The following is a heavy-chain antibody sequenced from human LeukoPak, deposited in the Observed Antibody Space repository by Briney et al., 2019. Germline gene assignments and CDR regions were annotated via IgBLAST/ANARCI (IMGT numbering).Heavy chain of an antibody. CDR2: ISGSGDNT. CDR1: RLTFSNYV. Sequence: PGGSLRLSCAASRLTFSNYVISWVRQAPGKGLEWVSAISGSGDNTYYADSVKGRFTISRDNSKNTLYLQMNSLRAEDTAVHYCAKSGGSYPYYFDYWGQGTLVTVSS. J-gene: IGHJ4*02. D-gene: IGHD1-26*01. V-gene: IGHV3-23*01. CDR3: AKSGGSYPYYFDY.